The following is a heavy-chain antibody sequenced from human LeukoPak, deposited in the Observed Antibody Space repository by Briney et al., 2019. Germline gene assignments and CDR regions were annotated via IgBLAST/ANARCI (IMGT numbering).Heavy chain of an antibody. CDR2: IYYSGST. Sequence: PSETLSLTCTVSGGSISSGDYYWSWIRQPPGKGLEWIGYIYYSGSTYYNPSLKSRVTISVDTSKNQFSLKLSSVTAADTAVYYCARDSSSWYGKVYWGQGTLVTVSS. CDR1: GGSISSGDYY. CDR3: ARDSSSWYGKVY. D-gene: IGHD6-13*01. J-gene: IGHJ4*02. V-gene: IGHV4-30-4*01.